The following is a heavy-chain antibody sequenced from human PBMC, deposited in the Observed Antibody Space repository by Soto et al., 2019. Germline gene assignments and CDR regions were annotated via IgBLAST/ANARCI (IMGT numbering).Heavy chain of an antibody. Sequence: EVQLVESGGGLVQPGGSLRLSCAASGFTFSSYWMHWVRQDPGKGLVWVSSIKTDGTATQYADSVKGRFTVSRDNAKKTLGVEMNSRRAEDTGVFYCDKDRRWGQCDYMGEGTLVTVS. V-gene: IGHV3-74*03. CDR1: GFTFSSYW. D-gene: IGHD3-16*01. CDR3: DKDRRWGQCDY. J-gene: IGHJ4*02. CDR2: IKTDGTAT.